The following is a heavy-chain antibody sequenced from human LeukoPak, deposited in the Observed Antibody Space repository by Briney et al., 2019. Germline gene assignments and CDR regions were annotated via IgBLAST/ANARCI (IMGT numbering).Heavy chain of an antibody. CDR3: ARSLSTSRSS. D-gene: IGHD2-2*01. V-gene: IGHV1-46*03. J-gene: IGHJ5*02. CDR2: INPSGGST. Sequence: ASVKVSCKASGYTFTSYDINWVRQATGQGLEWMGIINPSGGSTSYAQKFQGRVTMTRDTSTSTVYMELSSLRPEDTAVYYCARSLSTSRSSWGQGTLVTVSS. CDR1: GYTFTSYD.